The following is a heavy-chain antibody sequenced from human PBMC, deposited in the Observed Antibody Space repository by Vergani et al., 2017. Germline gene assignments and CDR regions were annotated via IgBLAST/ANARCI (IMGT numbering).Heavy chain of an antibody. V-gene: IGHV3-15*01. CDR3: ATEPLGYCSGPRCYDYFEN. Sequence: EVQLVESGGGVVEPGGSLRLSCAASGFTFSNAWMTWVRLTPGKGLEWVGRIQSGGTTDYSAPVKGRFTISRDDSKDTLYLQMNNLKTEDTAVYYCATEPLGYCSGPRCYDYFENWGQGTLVTVSS. D-gene: IGHD2-2*01. CDR1: GFTFSNAW. J-gene: IGHJ4*02. CDR2: IQSGGTT.